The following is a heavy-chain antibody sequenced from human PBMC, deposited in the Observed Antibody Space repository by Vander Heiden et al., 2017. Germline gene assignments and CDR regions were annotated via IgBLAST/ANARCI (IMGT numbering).Heavy chain of an antibody. CDR3: ARGEHIDVVPAAMKFDP. Sequence: QVQLQPWGAGLLKPSETLSLTCAVYGGSLSGGLFHDYFWTWIRQPPGKGLEWIGEIDDSGNSNYNPSLKSRVTISVDTSKKELSLKLSTVTAADTAVYYCARGEHIDVVPAAMKFDPWGQGSLVTVSS. CDR1: GGSLSGGLFHDYF. CDR2: IDDSGNS. D-gene: IGHD2-2*01. J-gene: IGHJ5*02. V-gene: IGHV4-34*01.